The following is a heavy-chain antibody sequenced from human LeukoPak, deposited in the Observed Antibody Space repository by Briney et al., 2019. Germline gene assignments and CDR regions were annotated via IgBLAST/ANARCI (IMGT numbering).Heavy chain of an antibody. V-gene: IGHV3-21*01. J-gene: IGHJ4*02. CDR3: ARTIDSSGSNY. Sequence: GGSLRLSCAASGFTFSSYSMNWVRQAPGKGLEWVPSISSSSSYIYYADSVKGRFTISRDNAKNSLYLQMNSLRAEDTAVYYCARTIDSSGSNYWGQGTLATVSS. CDR1: GFTFSSYS. D-gene: IGHD3-22*01. CDR2: ISSSSSYI.